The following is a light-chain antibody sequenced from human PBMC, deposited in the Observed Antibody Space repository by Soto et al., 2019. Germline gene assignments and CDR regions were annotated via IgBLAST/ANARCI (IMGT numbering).Light chain of an antibody. CDR2: AAS. V-gene: IGKV1-39*01. CDR3: QQSYTTPLFT. Sequence: DIQMTQSPSSLSAPVGDRVTITCRASQSISTNLNWYQVKPGKAPKLLIYAASSLESGVPSRFSGSGSGTDFTLTISSLQPEDFATYYCQQSYTTPLFTFGPGTKVDIK. J-gene: IGKJ3*01. CDR1: QSISTN.